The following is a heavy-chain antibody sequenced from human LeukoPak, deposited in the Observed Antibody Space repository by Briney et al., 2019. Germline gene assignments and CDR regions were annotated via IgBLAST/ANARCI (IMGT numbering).Heavy chain of an antibody. J-gene: IGHJ4*02. Sequence: PGGSLRLSCVVSGFTFSEYWMTWVRQAPGKGLELVANIKEDGGQKHYVDSVKGRFTIFRDNAKNTLYLQMDSLRAEDTAVYYCARGGDKNVMGGQGTLVTVSS. CDR3: ARGGDKNVM. V-gene: IGHV3-7*03. CDR2: IKEDGGQK. D-gene: IGHD3-10*01. CDR1: GFTFSEYW.